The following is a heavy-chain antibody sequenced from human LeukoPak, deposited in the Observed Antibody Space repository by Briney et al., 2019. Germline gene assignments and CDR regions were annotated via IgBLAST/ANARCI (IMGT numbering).Heavy chain of an antibody. CDR2: ISYSGNT. V-gene: IGHV4-39*01. J-gene: IGHJ4*02. CDR3: ARCYSGSHYYFDY. CDR1: GVSISTNTYY. Sequence: SESLSLTCTVSGVSISTNTYYWGWIRQPPGKGLGWIGSISYSGNTYYNPSLKSRITISVDTSKNQFSVELSSMTAADTAVYYCARCYSGSHYYFDYWGQGTPATVSS. D-gene: IGHD1-26*01.